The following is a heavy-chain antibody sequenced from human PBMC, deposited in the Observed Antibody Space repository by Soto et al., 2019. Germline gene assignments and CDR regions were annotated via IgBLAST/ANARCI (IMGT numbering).Heavy chain of an antibody. V-gene: IGHV3-53*01. CDR2: IYSGGST. D-gene: IGHD4-17*01. J-gene: IGHJ4*02. CDR3: ARLTYTVTKRGV. Sequence: EVQLVESGGGLIQPGGSLRLSCAASGFTVSSNYMSWVRQAPGKGLEWVSVIYSGGSTYYADSVKGRFTISRDNSKETLYPQMNSLRGEDTAVYYCARLTYTVTKRGVWGQGTLVTVSS. CDR1: GFTVSSNY.